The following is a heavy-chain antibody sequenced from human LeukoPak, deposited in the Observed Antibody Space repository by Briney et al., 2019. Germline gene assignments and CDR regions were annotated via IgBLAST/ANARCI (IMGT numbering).Heavy chain of an antibody. CDR2: INGDGSST. Sequence: GSLRLSCAASGFTFSSYWMYWVRQPPGKGLVWVSQINGDGSSTSYADSVKGRFTISRDNAKNTLYLQMNSLRAEDTAVYYCARGYGYGNDYWGQGTLVTVSS. D-gene: IGHD5-18*01. CDR3: ARGYGYGNDY. J-gene: IGHJ4*02. V-gene: IGHV3-74*01. CDR1: GFTFSSYW.